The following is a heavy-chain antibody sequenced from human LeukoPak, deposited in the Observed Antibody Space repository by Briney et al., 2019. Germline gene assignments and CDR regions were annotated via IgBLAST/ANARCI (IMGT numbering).Heavy chain of an antibody. J-gene: IGHJ3*02. V-gene: IGHV3-53*04. Sequence: GGSLRLSCAASGFTASSNYMSWVRQAPGKGLEWVSVIYSDDRTYYADSVKGRFTISRHTSKKTLYLQMNSLRAEDTAVYYCARERVPAAVRAFDIWGQGTMVTVSS. CDR3: ARERVPAAVRAFDI. D-gene: IGHD2-2*01. CDR2: IYSDDRT. CDR1: GFTASSNY.